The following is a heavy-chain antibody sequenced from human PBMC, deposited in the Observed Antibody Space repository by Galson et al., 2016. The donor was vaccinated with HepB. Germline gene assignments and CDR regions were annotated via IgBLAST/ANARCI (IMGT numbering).Heavy chain of an antibody. CDR3: ARDGYRSSWFPKPYFDY. CDR1: GGSISSSNYY. Sequence: SETLSLTCTVSGGSISSSNYYWGWIRQPPGKGLEWIGSIYYSGTTYYNPSLKSRVTISVDTPKNQLSLKLSSVTAADTALYYCARDGYRSSWFPKPYFDYWGQGTLVTVSS. J-gene: IGHJ4*02. D-gene: IGHD6-13*01. CDR2: IYYSGTT. V-gene: IGHV4-39*07.